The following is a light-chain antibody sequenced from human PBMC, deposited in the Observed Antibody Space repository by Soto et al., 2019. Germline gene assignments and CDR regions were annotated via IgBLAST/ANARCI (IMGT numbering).Light chain of an antibody. J-gene: IGKJ5*01. Sequence: EAVLTQSPGTLSLSPGEGATLSCRASQSVSSNYLAWYQQIPGQPPRLLIYDSTNRAAGIPARFSGSRSGTDFTLTISSVEPEDFAMYYCHQRNQFGQGTRLEI. CDR1: QSVSSNY. CDR2: DST. V-gene: IGKV3D-20*02. CDR3: HQRNQ.